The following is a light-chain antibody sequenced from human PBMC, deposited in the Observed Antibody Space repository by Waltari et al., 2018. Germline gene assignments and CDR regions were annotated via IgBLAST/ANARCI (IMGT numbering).Light chain of an antibody. V-gene: IGKV4-1*01. CDR2: WAS. CDR1: QSVFYSSKKKNH. CDR3: QQYFGTPPYT. Sequence: DIVMTQSPDSLAVSLGERATINCKSSQSVFYSSKKKNHLAWYQQKPEQAPKLLISWASTRESGVPDRFSGSGSGTDFTLTISSLQAEDVAVYYCQQYFGTPPYTFGQGTKLEIK. J-gene: IGKJ2*01.